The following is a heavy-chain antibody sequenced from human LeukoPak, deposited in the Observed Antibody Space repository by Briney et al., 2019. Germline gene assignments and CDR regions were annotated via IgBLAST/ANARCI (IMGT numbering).Heavy chain of an antibody. CDR2: MYCSGTR. V-gene: IGHV4-59*08. CDR3: ARHGPANSFDF. Sequence: SSETLSLTCSVSGASIRPYYWSWLRQSPGKGLEWIGFMYCSGTRNYNPSFTGRITISVDTSKNQFSLHLSSVTAADTAVYYCARHGPANSFDFWGRGNLVTVSS. D-gene: IGHD1/OR15-1a*01. J-gene: IGHJ4*02. CDR1: GASIRPYY.